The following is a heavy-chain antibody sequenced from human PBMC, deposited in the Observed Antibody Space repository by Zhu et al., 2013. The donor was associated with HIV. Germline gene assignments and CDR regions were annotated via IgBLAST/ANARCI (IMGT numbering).Heavy chain of an antibody. Sequence: QVQLVQSGAEMKTPGASVKVSCKTSGYNFRSYYIHWVRQAPGKGLESMGWISPNNGVTKYVPHFKDRVTMTRATSLNTVYMELSNLRSDDTAVYYCAREDVVVVPAATYYGMDVWGQGTTVTVSS. CDR2: ISPNNGVT. J-gene: IGHJ6*02. V-gene: IGHV1-2*02. CDR1: GYNFRSYY. CDR3: AREDVVVVPAATYYGMDV. D-gene: IGHD2-2*01.